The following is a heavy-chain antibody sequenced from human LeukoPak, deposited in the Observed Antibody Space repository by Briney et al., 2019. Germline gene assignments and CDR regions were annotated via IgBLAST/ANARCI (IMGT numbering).Heavy chain of an antibody. D-gene: IGHD6-25*01. V-gene: IGHV3-15*01. Sequence: NPGGSLRLSCVASGFTFSDAWMSWVRQAPGKGLEWVGRIKSKIDGGTIDDGAPVKGRFTISRDDSRNTLYLQMNSLKTEDTAVYYCTTRRQDGCWGQGTLVTVS. CDR2: IKSKIDGGTI. CDR3: TTRRQDGC. CDR1: GFTFSDAW. J-gene: IGHJ4*02.